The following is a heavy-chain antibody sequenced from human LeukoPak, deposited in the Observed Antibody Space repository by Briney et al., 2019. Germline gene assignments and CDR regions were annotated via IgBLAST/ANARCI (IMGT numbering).Heavy chain of an antibody. Sequence: PGGSLRLSRAASGFPFSSYAMSWVRQAPGKGLEWVSAISGSGGSTYYADSVKGRFTISRDNSKNTLYLQMNSLRAEDTAIYYCAKGWFRELTQRWGQGTLVTVSS. J-gene: IGHJ4*02. D-gene: IGHD3-10*01. V-gene: IGHV3-23*01. CDR1: GFPFSSYA. CDR2: ISGSGGST. CDR3: AKGWFRELTQR.